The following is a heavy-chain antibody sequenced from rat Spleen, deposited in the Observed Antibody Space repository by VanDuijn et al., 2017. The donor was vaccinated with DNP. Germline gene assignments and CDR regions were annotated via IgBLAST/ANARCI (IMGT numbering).Heavy chain of an antibody. CDR3: ARQNEQFYYVMDA. CDR1: GFTFSDYY. D-gene: IGHD1-2*01. Sequence: EVQLVESGGGLVQPGRSLKLSCAASGFTFSDYYMAWVRQAPTKGLEWVASISPSAGSTYYRDSVKGRFTVSRDNAKGSLYLQMESLRSEDTATYYCARQNEQFYYVMDAWGQGTSVTVSS. CDR2: ISPSAGST. V-gene: IGHV5-25*01. J-gene: IGHJ4*01.